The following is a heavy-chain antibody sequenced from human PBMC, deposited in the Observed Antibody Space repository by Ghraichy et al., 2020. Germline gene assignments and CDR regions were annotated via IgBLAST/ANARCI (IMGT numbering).Heavy chain of an antibody. CDR2: INHSGDT. CDR3: ARGWSSSSKRPFDY. J-gene: IGHJ4*02. Sequence: SETLSLTCAVYGGSFSGYYWSWIRQPPGKGLEWIGEINHSGDTNYNPSLKSRVTISVDTSKNQFSLKLSSVTAADTAVYYCARGWSSSSKRPFDYWGQGTLVTVSS. CDR1: GGSFSGYY. V-gene: IGHV4-34*01. D-gene: IGHD6-13*01.